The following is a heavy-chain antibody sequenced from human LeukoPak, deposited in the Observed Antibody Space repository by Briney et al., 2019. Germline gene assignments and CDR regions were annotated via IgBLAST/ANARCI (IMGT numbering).Heavy chain of an antibody. D-gene: IGHD1-26*01. Sequence: PGGSLRLSCAASGFTFSSHWMSWVRQAPGKGLEWVANIKKDGSEKYYVDAVKGRFTISRDNAKTSLYLQMNSLRPEDTAVYYCARDVSVGPTQAFDIWGQGTMVTVSS. CDR3: ARDVSVGPTQAFDI. J-gene: IGHJ3*02. CDR1: GFTFSSHW. CDR2: IKKDGSEK. V-gene: IGHV3-7*01.